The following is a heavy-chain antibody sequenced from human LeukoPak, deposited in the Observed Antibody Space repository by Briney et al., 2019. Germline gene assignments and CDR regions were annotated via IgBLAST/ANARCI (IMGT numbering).Heavy chain of an antibody. V-gene: IGHV6-1*01. CDR3: ARDRPSIAAAAYYYYYYMDV. D-gene: IGHD6-13*01. J-gene: IGHJ6*03. CDR1: GDSVSSNSAA. Sequence: SQTLSLTCAISGDSVSSNSAAWNWIRQSPSRGLEWLGRTYYRSKWYNDYAVSVKSRITINPDTSKNQFSLQLDSVTPEDTAVYYCARDRPSIAAAAYYYYYYMDVWGKGTTVTVSS. CDR2: TYYRSKWYN.